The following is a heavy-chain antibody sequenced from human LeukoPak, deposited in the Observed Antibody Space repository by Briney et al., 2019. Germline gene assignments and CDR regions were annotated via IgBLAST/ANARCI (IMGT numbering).Heavy chain of an antibody. Sequence: ASVKVSCKASGYTFTSYYINWVRQARGQGLEWMGIINPSGGTTRYAQKFQGRVTMTRDMSTSTVYMELSSLRSEDTAVYYCARVYYDSSGYYYPHDAFDIWGQGTMVTVSS. CDR2: INPSGGTT. CDR3: ARVYYDSSGYYYPHDAFDI. J-gene: IGHJ3*02. V-gene: IGHV1-46*01. CDR1: GYTFTSYY. D-gene: IGHD3-22*01.